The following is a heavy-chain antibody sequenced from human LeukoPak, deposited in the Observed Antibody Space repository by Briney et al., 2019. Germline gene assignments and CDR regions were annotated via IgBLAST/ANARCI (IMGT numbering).Heavy chain of an antibody. J-gene: IGHJ2*01. D-gene: IGHD1-26*01. CDR3: ARGHRVGSTTWYFDL. CDR2: IYYSGST. CDR1: GGSISGYY. V-gene: IGHV4-59*01. Sequence: SETLSLTCTVSGGSISGYYWSWIRQPPGKGLEWIGYIYYSGSTNYNPSLKSRVTVSVDTSKNQFSLKLSSVTAADTAVYYCARGHRVGSTTWYFDLWGRGTLVTVSS.